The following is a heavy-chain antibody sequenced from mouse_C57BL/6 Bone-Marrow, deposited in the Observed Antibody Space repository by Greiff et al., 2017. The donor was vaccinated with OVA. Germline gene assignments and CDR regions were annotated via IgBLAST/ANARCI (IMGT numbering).Heavy chain of an antibody. CDR3: ARERWLLPYYFDY. CDR2: IYPGSGST. D-gene: IGHD2-3*01. CDR1: GYTFTSYW. J-gene: IGHJ2*01. Sequence: QVQLKQPGAELVKPGASVKMSCKASGYTFTSYWITWVKQRPGQGLEWIGDIYPGSGSTNYNEKFKSKDTLTVDTSSSTAYMQLSSLTSEDSAVYYCARERWLLPYYFDYWGQGTPLTVSS. V-gene: IGHV1-55*01.